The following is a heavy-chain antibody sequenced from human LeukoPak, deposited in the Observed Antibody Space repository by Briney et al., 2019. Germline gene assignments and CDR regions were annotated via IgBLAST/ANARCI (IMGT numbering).Heavy chain of an antibody. V-gene: IGHV3-7*01. D-gene: IGHD5-18*01. J-gene: IGHJ5*02. Sequence: GGSLRLSCAASGFTFSTSWMSWVRQVPGKGLEWVANIKKDGSETYYVDSVKGRFTISRDNSKNTLYLQMNSLRAEDTAVYYCARDTAMVPWGQGTLVTVSS. CDR1: GFTFSTSW. CDR2: IKKDGSET. CDR3: ARDTAMVP.